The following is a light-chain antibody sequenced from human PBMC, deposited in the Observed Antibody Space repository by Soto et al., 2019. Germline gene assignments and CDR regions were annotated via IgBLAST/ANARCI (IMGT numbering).Light chain of an antibody. CDR1: GSTIGSNY. J-gene: IGLJ2*01. CDR2: RNN. CDR3: AAWDDSLSGVV. Sequence: QSVLTQPPSASGTPGQRVTLSGSGRGSTIGSNYESRYQHLPGPAPNLVIFRNNKRPSGVPDRFSGSKSGTSASLAISGLRSEDETDYYCAAWDDSLSGVVFGGGTKVTVL. V-gene: IGLV1-47*01.